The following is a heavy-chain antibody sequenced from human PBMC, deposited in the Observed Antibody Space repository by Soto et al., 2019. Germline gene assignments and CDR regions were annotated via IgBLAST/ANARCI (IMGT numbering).Heavy chain of an antibody. V-gene: IGHV4-39*01. Sequence: LPESGPGLVKPSETLSLTCSVFGDSISSRSYYWAWIRRPPGMGLEWIASISYTGNTYYNPSRTSLAAISGDTSKNQFSLKLSFVTAADTAVYYCARFSWYDGDSITNYYMDFWGNGATVTVSS. D-gene: IGHD6-13*01. CDR1: GDSISSRSYY. J-gene: IGHJ6*03. CDR2: ISYTGNT. CDR3: ARFSWYDGDSITNYYMDF.